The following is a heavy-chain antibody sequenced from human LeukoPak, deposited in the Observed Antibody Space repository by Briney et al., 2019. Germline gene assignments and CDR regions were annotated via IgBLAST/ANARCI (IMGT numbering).Heavy chain of an antibody. CDR3: ARVGIIVAAGTSDF. CDR1: GFTFSDYY. D-gene: IGHD6-13*01. Sequence: GGSLRLSCAASGFTFSDYYMTWIRLAPGRGLEWVSYISHSGSDKSYADSVKGRFTISRDNARKSLYLQMNSLRVDDTAVYYCARVGIIVAAGTSDFWGQGTLVTVSS. V-gene: IGHV3-11*01. CDR2: ISHSGSDK. J-gene: IGHJ4*02.